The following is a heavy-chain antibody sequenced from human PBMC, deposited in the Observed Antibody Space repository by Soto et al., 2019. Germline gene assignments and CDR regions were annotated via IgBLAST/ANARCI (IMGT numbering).Heavy chain of an antibody. CDR2: IFYNGNT. D-gene: IGHD4-17*01. CDR1: GGSLSSSTYC. Sequence: SETLSLTWTVSGGSLSSSTYCWAWIRQPPGKGLEWIGSIFYNGNTYYNPSLKSRLTISSDTSNSQFSLKLRSLTAADTAVYYCARHTYGIGLAYWGKGTLVTVSS. J-gene: IGHJ4*02. V-gene: IGHV4-39*01. CDR3: ARHTYGIGLAY.